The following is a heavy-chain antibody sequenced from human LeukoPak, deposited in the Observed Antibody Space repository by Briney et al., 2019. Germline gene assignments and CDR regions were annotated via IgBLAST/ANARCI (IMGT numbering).Heavy chain of an antibody. D-gene: IGHD1/OR15-1a*01. CDR2: ISSSSSYI. CDR1: GFTFSSYA. J-gene: IGHJ1*01. V-gene: IGHV3-21*01. CDR3: ARDNGTDGRYFQH. Sequence: PGGSLRLSCAASGFTFSSYAMSWVRQAPGKGLEWVSSISSSSSYIYYADSVKGRFTISRDNAKNSLYLQMNSLRAEDTAVYYCARDNGTDGRYFQHWGQGTLVTVSS.